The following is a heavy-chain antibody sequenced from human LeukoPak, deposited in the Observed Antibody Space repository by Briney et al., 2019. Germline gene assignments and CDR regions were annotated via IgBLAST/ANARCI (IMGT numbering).Heavy chain of an antibody. CDR2: ITYNSGTI. CDR3: ARSSFVGAPFDY. CDR1: GFTFRSYA. V-gene: IGHV3-48*01. J-gene: IGHJ4*02. Sequence: PGGSLRLSCAASGFTFRSYAMQWVRQAPGKEREWVSYITYNSGTIFYADSVKGRFTISRDNSKNTLYLQINSLRVEDTAVYYCARSSFVGAPFDYWGQGTLVTVSS. D-gene: IGHD1-26*01.